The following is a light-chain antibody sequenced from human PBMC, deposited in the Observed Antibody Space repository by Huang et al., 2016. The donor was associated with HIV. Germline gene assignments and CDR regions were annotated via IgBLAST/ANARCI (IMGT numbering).Light chain of an antibody. Sequence: VMMSQSPATLAASPGERVTLSCGASQSVNTNFAWYQKKPGQPPRRLIYAASTRATGGPARVAGSGSGTEFTLTIDSLQSDDFAVYYCQQYKKWPPEYTFGQGTRLEIK. CDR1: QSVNTN. CDR3: QQYKKWPPEYT. J-gene: IGKJ2*01. V-gene: IGKV3-15*01. CDR2: AAS.